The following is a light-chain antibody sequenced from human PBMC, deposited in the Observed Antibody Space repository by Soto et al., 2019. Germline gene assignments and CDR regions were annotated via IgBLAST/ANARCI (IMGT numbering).Light chain of an antibody. CDR1: SSDIGGNKP. CDR2: NVS. CDR3: SSYTSSDTVV. V-gene: IGLV2-14*01. J-gene: IGLJ2*01. Sequence: QSALTQPASVSGAPGQSITISCTGTSSDIGGNKPVSWHQQHPGKAPKVIIYNVSLRPSGVSNRFSGSKSGYTASLTISGLQAEDEADYYCSSYTSSDTVVFGGGTKLTVL.